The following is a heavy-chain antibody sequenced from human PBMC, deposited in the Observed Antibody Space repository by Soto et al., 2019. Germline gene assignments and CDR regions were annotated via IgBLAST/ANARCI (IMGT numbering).Heavy chain of an antibody. J-gene: IGHJ4*02. CDR2: INPNGGST. V-gene: IGHV1-46*01. CDR3: ARAPYFDWLLYND. D-gene: IGHD3-9*01. Sequence: ASVKVSCKAPADTFTSYYIHWVRQAPGHGLEWMGIINPNGGSTRFAQKFQGRVTITADESTSTAYMELSSLRSEDTAVYYCARAPYFDWLLYNDWGQGTLVTVSS. CDR1: ADTFTSYY.